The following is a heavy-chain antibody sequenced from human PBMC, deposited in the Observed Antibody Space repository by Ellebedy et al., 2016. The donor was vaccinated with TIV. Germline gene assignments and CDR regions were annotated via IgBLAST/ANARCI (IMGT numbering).Heavy chain of an antibody. CDR3: ARWDELAHCGGDCYPYAMDV. V-gene: IGHV3-7*01. D-gene: IGHD2-21*02. Sequence: GESLKISCAASGFTFSSYWMSWVRQAPGKGLEWVANIKQDGSEKYYVDSVKGRFSISRDNAKNSLYLQMNGLRAEDTAVYYCARWDELAHCGGDCYPYAMDVWGQGTTVTVSS. CDR2: IKQDGSEK. J-gene: IGHJ6*02. CDR1: GFTFSSYW.